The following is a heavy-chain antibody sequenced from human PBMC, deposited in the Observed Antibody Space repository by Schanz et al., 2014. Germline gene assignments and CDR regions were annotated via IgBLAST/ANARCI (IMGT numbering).Heavy chain of an antibody. CDR3: AKHVRSLTGNDY. D-gene: IGHD3-9*01. CDR2: IGGSGDST. CDR1: GFTFSNYA. J-gene: IGHJ4*02. Sequence: EVHLLESGGGLVQPGGSLRLSCAASGFTFSNYALSWVRQAPGKGLEWVSGIGGSGDSTHYADSVKGRFIISRDNSKNTLYLQVNSLRAEDTTVYYCAKHVRSLTGNDYWRQGTLVTDSS. V-gene: IGHV3-23*01.